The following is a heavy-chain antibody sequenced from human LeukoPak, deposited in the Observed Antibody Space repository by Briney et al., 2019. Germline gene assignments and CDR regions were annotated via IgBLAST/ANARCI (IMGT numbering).Heavy chain of an antibody. J-gene: IGHJ4*02. CDR3: AKDPTHYRVWDYYETIGLSY. V-gene: IGHV3-53*05. CDR1: GFTVSSNY. CDR2: IYSGGST. Sequence: GGSLRLSCAASGFTVSSNYMSWVRQAPGKGLEWVSVIYSGGSTYYADSVKGRFTISRDNAKNSLYLQMNSLRAEDTAVYYCAKDPTHYRVWDYYETIGLSYWGQGTLVTVSS. D-gene: IGHD3-22*01.